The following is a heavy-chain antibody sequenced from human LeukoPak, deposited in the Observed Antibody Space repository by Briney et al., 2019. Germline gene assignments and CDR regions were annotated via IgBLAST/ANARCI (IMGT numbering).Heavy chain of an antibody. J-gene: IGHJ5*02. V-gene: IGHV4-38-2*02. CDR1: GYSISSGYY. Sequence: SETLSLTCTVSGYSISSGYYWGWIRQPPGKGLEWIGSIYHSGSTYYNPSLKSRVTISVDTSKNQFSLKLSSVTAADTAVYYCARGAPSDTWGQGTLVTVSS. CDR2: IYHSGST. CDR3: ARGAPSDT. D-gene: IGHD1-26*01.